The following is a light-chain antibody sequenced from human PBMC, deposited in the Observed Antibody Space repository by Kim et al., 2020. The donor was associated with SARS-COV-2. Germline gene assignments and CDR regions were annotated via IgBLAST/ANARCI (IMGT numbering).Light chain of an antibody. CDR2: RND. CDR3: VAWDDSLNGGV. J-gene: IGLJ2*01. Sequence: GETVTISCSGRNADIGRNCFYWYQQYPGTAPKLLIYRNDKRPSGVPDRFSGSESGTSASLAISGLRSEDEADYYCVAWDDSLNGGVFGGGTQLTVL. CDR1: NADIGRNC. V-gene: IGLV1-47*01.